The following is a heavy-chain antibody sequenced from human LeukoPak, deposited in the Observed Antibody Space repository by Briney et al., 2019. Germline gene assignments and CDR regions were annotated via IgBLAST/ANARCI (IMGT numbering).Heavy chain of an antibody. CDR3: AGHHPRNTVDF. CDR2: ISDIGSI. D-gene: IGHD2-8*02. V-gene: IGHV4-59*08. CDR1: GGSISSYY. Sequence: KPSETLSLTCTVSGGSISSYYWSWIRQPPGKGLEWIAYISDIGSINYNPSLKSRVTISLDTPKNQFSLKLSSVTAADTAVYYCAGHHPRNTVDFWGQGTLVTVSS. J-gene: IGHJ4*02.